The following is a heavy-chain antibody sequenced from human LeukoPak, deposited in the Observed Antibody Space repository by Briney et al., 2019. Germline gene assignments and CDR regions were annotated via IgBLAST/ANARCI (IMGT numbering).Heavy chain of an antibody. CDR1: GFTFSSYG. CDR3: AKSIRFCSSSSCFAGYYNYGLHV. V-gene: IGHV3-30*18. Sequence: GRSLRLSCAASGFTFSSYGMHWVRQAPGKGLEGVAVISHDGSSKYFADSVKGRFTISRDNPKNMLDLQMHSLRAEDTAVYYCAKSIRFCSSSSCFAGYYNYGLHVWGQGTTVSVSS. D-gene: IGHD2-2*01. CDR2: ISHDGSSK. J-gene: IGHJ6*02.